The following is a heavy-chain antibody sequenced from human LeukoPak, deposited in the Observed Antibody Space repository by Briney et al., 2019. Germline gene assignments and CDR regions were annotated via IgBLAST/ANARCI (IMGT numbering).Heavy chain of an antibody. D-gene: IGHD6-13*01. J-gene: IGHJ4*02. CDR3: ASGADIAAAVDY. Sequence: PSQTLSLTCTVSGGSISSGGYYWSWIRQPPGKGLEWIGYIYHSGSTYYNPSLKSRVTISVDRSKNQFSLKLSSVTAADTAVYYCASGADIAAAVDYWGQGTLVTVSS. CDR2: IYHSGST. V-gene: IGHV4-30-2*01. CDR1: GGSISSGGYY.